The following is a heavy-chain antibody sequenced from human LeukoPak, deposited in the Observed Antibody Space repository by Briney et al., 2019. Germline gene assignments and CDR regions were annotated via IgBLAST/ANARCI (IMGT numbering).Heavy chain of an antibody. CDR2: ISGSGGST. Sequence: PGGSLRLSCAASGFTFSSYAMSWVRQAPGKGLEWVSAISGSGGSTYYADSVKGRFTISRDNSKNTLYLQMNSLRAEDTAVYYCATREAVAGTFYYYYGMDVWGQGTTVTVSS. V-gene: IGHV3-23*01. CDR3: ATREAVAGTFYYYYGMDV. D-gene: IGHD6-19*01. CDR1: GFTFSSYA. J-gene: IGHJ6*02.